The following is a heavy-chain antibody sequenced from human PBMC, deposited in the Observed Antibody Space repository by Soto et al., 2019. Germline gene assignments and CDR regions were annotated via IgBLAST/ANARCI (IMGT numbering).Heavy chain of an antibody. CDR1: GGTFSSYA. CDR2: IIPIFGTA. D-gene: IGHD3-22*01. V-gene: IGHV1-69*01. J-gene: IGHJ4*02. CDR3: AGAREATYYYDSSGYYPPDY. Sequence: QVQLVQSGAEVKKPGSSVKVSCKASGGTFSSYAISWVRQAPGQGLEWMGGIIPIFGTANYAQKFQGRVTITADESTSTAYMELSSLRSEDTAVYYCAGAREATYYYDSSGYYPPDYWGQGTLVTVSS.